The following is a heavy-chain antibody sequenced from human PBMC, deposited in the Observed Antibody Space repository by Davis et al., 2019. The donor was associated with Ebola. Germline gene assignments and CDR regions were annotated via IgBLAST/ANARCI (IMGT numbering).Heavy chain of an antibody. V-gene: IGHV4-34*01. D-gene: IGHD6-19*01. Sequence: MPSETLSLTCAVYGGSFSGYYWSWIRQPPGKGLEWIGEINHSGSTNYNPSLKSRVTISVDTSKNQFSLKLSSVTAADTAVYYCARGPKRQWLVRNWFDPWGQGILVTVSS. CDR3: ARGPKRQWLVRNWFDP. CDR2: INHSGST. J-gene: IGHJ5*02. CDR1: GGSFSGYY.